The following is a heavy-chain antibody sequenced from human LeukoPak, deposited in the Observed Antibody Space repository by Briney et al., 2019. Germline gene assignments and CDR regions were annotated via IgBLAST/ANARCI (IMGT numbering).Heavy chain of an antibody. V-gene: IGHV3-74*01. CDR1: GFTFSSYW. CDR2: INSDGSST. D-gene: IGHD2-15*01. Sequence: PGGSLRLSCAASGFTFSSYWMHWVRQAPGKGLVWVSRINSDGSSTSYADSVKGRFTISRDNSKNTLYLQMNSLRAEDTAVYYCAKEGSTFYFDYWGQGTLVTVSS. J-gene: IGHJ4*02. CDR3: AKEGSTFYFDY.